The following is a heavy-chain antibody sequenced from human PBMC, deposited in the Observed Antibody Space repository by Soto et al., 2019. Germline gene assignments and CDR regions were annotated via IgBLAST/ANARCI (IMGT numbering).Heavy chain of an antibody. Sequence: SEPLSLTCAGSDGAIRRSNWWRWVGQPPGKGLEWIGEIYHSGSTNYNPSLKSRVTISVDKSKNQFSLKLSSVTAADTAVYYCARVGMLVRGGNYYYYGMPVWALGTSVTVS. V-gene: IGHV4-4*02. CDR3: ARVGMLVRGGNYYYYGMPV. J-gene: IGHJ6*02. CDR2: IYHSGST. D-gene: IGHD3-10*01. CDR1: DGAIRRSNW.